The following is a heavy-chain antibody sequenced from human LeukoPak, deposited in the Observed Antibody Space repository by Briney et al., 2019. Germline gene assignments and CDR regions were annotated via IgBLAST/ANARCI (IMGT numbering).Heavy chain of an antibody. Sequence: SETLSLTCAVYGGSFSGYYWSWIRQPPGKGLEWIGEINHSGSTNYNPSLKSRVTISVDTSKNQFSLNLSSVTAADTAVYYCAGGGYSSSWSLGYYFDYWGQGTLVTVSS. V-gene: IGHV4-34*01. J-gene: IGHJ4*02. CDR1: GGSFSGYY. CDR3: AGGGYSSSWSLGYYFDY. D-gene: IGHD6-13*01. CDR2: INHSGST.